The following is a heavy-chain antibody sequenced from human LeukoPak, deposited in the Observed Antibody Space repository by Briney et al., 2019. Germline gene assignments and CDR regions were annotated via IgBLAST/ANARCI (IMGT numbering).Heavy chain of an antibody. Sequence: SETLSLTCTVSGGSISSYYWSWIRQPPGKGLEWIGYIYYSGSTNYNPSLKSRVTISVDTSKNQFSLKLSSVTAADTAVYYCARVYSSGWYRVDYWGQGTLVTVSS. CDR1: GGSISSYY. J-gene: IGHJ4*02. D-gene: IGHD6-19*01. CDR2: IYYSGST. V-gene: IGHV4-59*12. CDR3: ARVYSSGWYRVDY.